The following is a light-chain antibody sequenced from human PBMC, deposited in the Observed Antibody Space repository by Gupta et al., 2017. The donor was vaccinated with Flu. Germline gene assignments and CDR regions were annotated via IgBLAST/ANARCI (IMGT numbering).Light chain of an antibody. CDR3: QQDVSSPYT. CDR1: QSVSRNY. CDR2: GAS. Sequence: GTLSLSPGERATLSCRASQSVSRNYLAWYQQKPGQAPRLLIYGASNRATFIPARFSGSGSGTDFILVISRLEPEDFAVYYCQQDVSSPYTFGQGTKMEIK. V-gene: IGKV3-20*01. J-gene: IGKJ2*01.